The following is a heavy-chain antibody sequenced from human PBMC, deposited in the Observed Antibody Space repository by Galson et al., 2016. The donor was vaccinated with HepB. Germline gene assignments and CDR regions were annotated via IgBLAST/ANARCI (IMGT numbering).Heavy chain of an antibody. V-gene: IGHV3-23*01. D-gene: IGHD1-26*01. CDR2: INDRGDST. CDR3: ARFSGRYNGDFDY. CDR1: GFTFSNYA. Sequence: FLRLPCAASGFTFSNYAKSRVPQAPGKGLEWVSSINDRGDSTYYADSVKGRFTISRDNAKNSLTVQMNSLSAEDTAVYYCARFSGRYNGDFDYWGQGTLVTVSP. J-gene: IGHJ4*02.